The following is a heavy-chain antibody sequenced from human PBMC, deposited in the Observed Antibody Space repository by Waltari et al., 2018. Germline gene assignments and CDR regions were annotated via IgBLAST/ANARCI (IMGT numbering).Heavy chain of an antibody. CDR3: AWGTAVTTGDY. D-gene: IGHD4-17*01. V-gene: IGHV4-39*07. CDR1: GGSLSSSSYY. Sequence: QLQLQESGPGLVKPSETLSLTCTVPGGSLSSSSYYWGWIRQPPGKGLECIGSIYYRVSTYYNPSLKSRVTISVDTSKNQFSLKLSSVTAADTAVYYCAWGTAVTTGDYWGQGTLVTVSS. J-gene: IGHJ4*02. CDR2: IYYRVST.